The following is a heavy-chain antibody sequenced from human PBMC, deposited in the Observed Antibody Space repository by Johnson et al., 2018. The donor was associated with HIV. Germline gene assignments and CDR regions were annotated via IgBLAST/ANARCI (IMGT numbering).Heavy chain of an antibody. CDR1: AFPFDDHA. D-gene: IGHD7-27*01. Sequence: VLLVESGGGLVQPGRSLRLSCAASAFPFDDHALHWVRQTPGKGLQWFSIILKGRFTISRDNSKNTLYLQMNSLRAEDTAVYYCASELGIRLDAFDIWGQRTMVTVSS. V-gene: IGHV3-9*01. CDR3: ASELGIRLDAFDI. J-gene: IGHJ3*02. CDR2: I.